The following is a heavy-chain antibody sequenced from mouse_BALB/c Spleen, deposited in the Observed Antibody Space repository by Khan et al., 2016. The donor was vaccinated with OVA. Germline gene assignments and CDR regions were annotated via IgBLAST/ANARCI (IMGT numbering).Heavy chain of an antibody. CDR1: GFTFSNYA. Sequence: EVELVESGGGLVKPGGSLKLSCAASGFTFSNYAMSWVRQSPEKRLEWVASISSGDSTYYPDSVKGRFTISRDNARNILYLQMSSLRSEDTAMYYCARDYWFAYWGQGTPVTVSA. CDR3: ARDYWFAY. CDR2: ISSGDST. V-gene: IGHV5-6-5*01. J-gene: IGHJ3*01.